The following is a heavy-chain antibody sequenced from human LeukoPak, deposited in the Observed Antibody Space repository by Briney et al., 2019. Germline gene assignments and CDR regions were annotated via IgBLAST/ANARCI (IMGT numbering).Heavy chain of an antibody. CDR1: KFIFSDYG. D-gene: IGHD2-2*01. J-gene: IGHJ4*02. V-gene: IGHV3-30*02. Sequence: GGSLRLSCAASKFIFSDYGMHWVRQAPGKGLEWVAFIRYDGSNKYYADSVRGRFTISRDNSKNTLYLQMNSLRTEDTAVYYCAKDFTTSRGYWGQGTLVTVSS. CDR3: AKDFTTSRGY. CDR2: IRYDGSNK.